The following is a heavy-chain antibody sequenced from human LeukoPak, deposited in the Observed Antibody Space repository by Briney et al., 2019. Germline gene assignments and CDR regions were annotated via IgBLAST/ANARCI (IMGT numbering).Heavy chain of an antibody. D-gene: IGHD6-19*01. J-gene: IGHJ3*02. CDR2: ISAYNGNT. V-gene: IGHV1-18*01. Sequence: ASVKVSCKASGYTFTSYGISWVRQAPGQGLEWMGRISAYNGNTNYAQKLQGRVTMTTDTSTSTAYMELRSLRSDDTAVYYCARDSSGWTLNPDAFDIWGQGTMVTVSS. CDR1: GYTFTSYG. CDR3: ARDSSGWTLNPDAFDI.